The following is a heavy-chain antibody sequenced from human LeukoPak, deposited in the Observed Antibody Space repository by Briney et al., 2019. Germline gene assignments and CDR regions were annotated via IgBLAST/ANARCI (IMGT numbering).Heavy chain of an antibody. CDR1: GASISSSTDY. V-gene: IGHV4-39*07. CDR3: ARDSDY. J-gene: IGHJ4*02. Sequence: SETLSLTCSVSGASISSSTDYWGWIRQPPGKGLEWIGSIYYSGSTYYNPSLKSRVTISVDTSKNQFSLKLSSVTAADTAVYYCARDSDYWGQGTLVTVSS. CDR2: IYYSGST.